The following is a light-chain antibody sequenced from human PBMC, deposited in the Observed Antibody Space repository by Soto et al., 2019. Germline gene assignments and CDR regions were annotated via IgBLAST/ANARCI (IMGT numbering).Light chain of an antibody. Sequence: DIHITHSPSSLSSSVLDIVTITCLASQSISSYLDWYQQKPGKAPKLLIYAASSLQSGVPSRISGSGSGRDFTLTISSLQPEDFATYYCQQSYSNPWTFGQGTKVDIK. J-gene: IGKJ1*01. CDR1: QSISSY. V-gene: IGKV1-39*01. CDR2: AAS. CDR3: QQSYSNPWT.